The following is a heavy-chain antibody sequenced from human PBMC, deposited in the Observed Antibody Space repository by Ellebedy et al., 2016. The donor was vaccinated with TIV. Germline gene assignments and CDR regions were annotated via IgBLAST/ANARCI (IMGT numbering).Heavy chain of an antibody. CDR1: GGSFSGYY. D-gene: IGHD6-6*01. CDR3: ARDTIAARPRSDY. J-gene: IGHJ4*02. V-gene: IGHV4-34*01. CDR2: INHSGST. Sequence: SETLSLXXAVYGGSFSGYYWSWIRQPPGKGLEWIGEINHSGSTNYNPSLKSRVTISVDTSKNQFSLKLSSVTAADTAVYYCARDTIAARPRSDYWGQGTLVTVSS.